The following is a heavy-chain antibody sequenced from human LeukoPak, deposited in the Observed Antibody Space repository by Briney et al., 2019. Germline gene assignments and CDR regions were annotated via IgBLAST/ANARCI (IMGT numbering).Heavy chain of an antibody. D-gene: IGHD5-18*01. J-gene: IGHJ4*02. V-gene: IGHV1-2*02. Sequence: ASVKVSCKASGYTFTDYYMHWVRQAPGQGLEWMGWINPNSGGTNYAQKFQGRVTMTTDTSTSTAYMELRSLRSDDTAVYYCARTLAAEIQQWSDGFIDYWGQGTLVAVSS. CDR1: GYTFTDYY. CDR3: ARTLAAEIQQWSDGFIDY. CDR2: INPNSGGT.